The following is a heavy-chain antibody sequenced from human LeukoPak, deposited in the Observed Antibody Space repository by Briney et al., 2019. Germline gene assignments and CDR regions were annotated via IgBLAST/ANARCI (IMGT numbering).Heavy chain of an antibody. CDR1: GFTFSSYE. CDR3: AELGITMIGGV. CDR2: ISSSGSTI. V-gene: IGHV3-48*03. D-gene: IGHD3-10*02. Sequence: GGSLRLSCAASGFTFSSYEMNWVRQAPGEGLEWVSYISSSGSTIYYADSVKGRFTISRDNAKNSLYLQMNSLRAEDTAVYYCAELGITMIGGVWGQGTMVTVSS. J-gene: IGHJ3*01.